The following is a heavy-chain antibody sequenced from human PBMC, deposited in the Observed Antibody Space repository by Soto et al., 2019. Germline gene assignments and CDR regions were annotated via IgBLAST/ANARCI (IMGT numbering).Heavy chain of an antibody. CDR1: GYSFTNYW. CDR3: TRLSITRYYYSGMDV. CDR2: IDPSDSQT. J-gene: IGHJ6*02. Sequence: GESLKISCKGSGYSFTNYWIAWVRQMPGKGLEWMARIDPSDSQTNYSPSFQGHVTISVDTSINTAYLQWSSLKASDTAMYYCTRLSITRYYYSGMDVWGQGTTVTVSS. V-gene: IGHV5-10-1*01.